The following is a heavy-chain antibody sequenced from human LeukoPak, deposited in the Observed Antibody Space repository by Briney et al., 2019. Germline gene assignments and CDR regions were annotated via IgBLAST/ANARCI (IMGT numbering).Heavy chain of an antibody. D-gene: IGHD6-13*01. J-gene: IGHJ3*02. V-gene: IGHV4-59*01. CDR2: IYYSGST. CDR3: AGTSSWYLTDDAFDI. Sequence: PSETLSLTCTVSGGSISSYYWSWIRQPPGKGLEWIGYIYYSGSTNYNPSLKSRVTISVDTSKNQFSLKLSSVTAADTAVYYCAGTSSWYLTDDAFDIWGQGTTVIVSS. CDR1: GGSISSYY.